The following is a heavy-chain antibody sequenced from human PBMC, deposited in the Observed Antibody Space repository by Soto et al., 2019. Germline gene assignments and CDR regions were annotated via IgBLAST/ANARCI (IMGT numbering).Heavy chain of an antibody. D-gene: IGHD3-10*01. V-gene: IGHV1-8*01. CDR1: GDTFTTYD. CDR2: INPNSGNI. J-gene: IGHJ4*02. Sequence: ASVKVSCKASGDTFTTYDINWVRQATGHGLEWMGWINPNSGNIGYAQRFQGRVTMTRDTAIRTAYMEVSSLRSDDTAVYYCARGRASGSYYLLDYWGQGTLVTIYS. CDR3: ARGRASGSYYLLDY.